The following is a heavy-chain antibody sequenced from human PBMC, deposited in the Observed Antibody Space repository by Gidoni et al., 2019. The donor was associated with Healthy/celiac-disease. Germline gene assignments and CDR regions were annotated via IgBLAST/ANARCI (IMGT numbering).Heavy chain of an antibody. CDR1: GGSISSYY. Sequence: QVQLQESGPGLVKPSETLSLTCTVSGGSISSYYCSWIRQPPGKGLEWIGYIYYSGSTNYNPSLKSRVTISVDTSKNQFSLKLSSVTAADTAVYYCARGSGSYPNWFDPWGQGTLVTVSS. J-gene: IGHJ5*02. V-gene: IGHV4-59*01. CDR3: ARGSGSYPNWFDP. CDR2: IYYSGST. D-gene: IGHD1-26*01.